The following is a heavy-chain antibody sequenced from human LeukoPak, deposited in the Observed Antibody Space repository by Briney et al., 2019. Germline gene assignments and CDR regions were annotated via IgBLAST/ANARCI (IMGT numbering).Heavy chain of an antibody. V-gene: IGHV1-69*13. CDR1: GGTFSSYA. CDR2: IIPIFGTA. Sequence: PVASVKVSCKASGGTFSSYAISWVRQAPGQGLEWMGGIIPIFGTANYAQKFQGRVTITADESTSTAYMELSSLRSEDTAVYYCAVSIVVVPAAITYYYYGMDVWGQGTTVTVSS. J-gene: IGHJ6*02. D-gene: IGHD2-2*02. CDR3: AVSIVVVPAAITYYYYGMDV.